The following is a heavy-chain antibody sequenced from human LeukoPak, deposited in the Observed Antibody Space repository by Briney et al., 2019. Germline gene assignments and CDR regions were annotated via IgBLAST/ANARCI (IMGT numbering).Heavy chain of an antibody. D-gene: IGHD2-21*02. V-gene: IGHV3-21*01. CDR2: ISNSSNYI. Sequence: GGSLRLSCSASGFTFTHYSINWVRQAPGKGLEWLSSISNSSNYIYYADSVKGRFTISRDNAKNSLYLQMNSLRAEDTAVYYCARGSAVVVTAIPKNWFDPWGQGTLVTVSS. CDR3: ARGSAVVVTAIPKNWFDP. CDR1: GFTFTHYS. J-gene: IGHJ5*02.